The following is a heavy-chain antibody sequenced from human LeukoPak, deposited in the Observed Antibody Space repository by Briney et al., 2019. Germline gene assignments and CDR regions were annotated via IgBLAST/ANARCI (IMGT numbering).Heavy chain of an antibody. CDR2: TNHSGST. D-gene: IGHD3-10*01. Sequence: SETLSLTCAVYGGSFSDYYWNWIRQPPGKGLEWIGETNHSGSTNYNPSLKSRVTISVDTSKNQFSLKLSSVTAADTAVYYCAREDTMVRGVSDWGQGTLVTVSS. V-gene: IGHV4-34*01. CDR3: AREDTMVRGVSD. CDR1: GGSFSDYY. J-gene: IGHJ4*02.